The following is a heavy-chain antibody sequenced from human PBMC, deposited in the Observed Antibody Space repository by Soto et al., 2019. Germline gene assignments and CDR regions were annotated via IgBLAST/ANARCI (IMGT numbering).Heavy chain of an antibody. CDR2: ISYSGST. CDR1: GGSISSSNYY. CDR3: ALLISVAGSPYYFDY. J-gene: IGHJ4*02. Sequence: QLQLQESGPGLVKPSETLSLTCTVSGGSISSSNYYWGWIRQPPGKGLEWIGSISYSGSTYYNPSLKSRVTVSVDTSKNQFSLKLGSVTAADTAVYYCALLISVAGSPYYFDYWGQGTLVTVSS. D-gene: IGHD6-19*01. V-gene: IGHV4-39*01.